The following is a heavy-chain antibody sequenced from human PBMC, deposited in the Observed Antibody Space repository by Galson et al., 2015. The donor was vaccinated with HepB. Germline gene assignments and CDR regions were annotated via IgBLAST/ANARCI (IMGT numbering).Heavy chain of an antibody. V-gene: IGHV3-33*01. CDR2: LWYDGSNS. J-gene: IGHJ2*01. D-gene: IGHD1-26*01. Sequence: SLRLSCAASGFTFRNYGTQWVRQAPGKGLEWVAILWYDGSNSYYTDSVKGRFTISRDNSKNALFLQMNSLRAEDTAMYYCARVRGNYPNWNFDLWGRGTLVTVSS. CDR3: ARVRGNYPNWNFDL. CDR1: GFTFRNYG.